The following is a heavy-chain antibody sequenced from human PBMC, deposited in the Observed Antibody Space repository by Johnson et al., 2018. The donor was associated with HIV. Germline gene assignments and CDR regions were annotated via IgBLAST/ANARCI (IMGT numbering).Heavy chain of an antibody. Sequence: VQLVESGGGVVRPGGSLRLSCAASGFTFDDYGMSWVRQPPGKGLEWVSLITFNGGYTAYSDSVKGRFTISRDNATNSLDLQMNSLRAEDTALYYCAREPQLESGRHSVAFDILGQGTMVTVSS. D-gene: IGHD2-15*01. CDR2: ITFNGGYT. J-gene: IGHJ3*02. V-gene: IGHV3-20*04. CDR3: AREPQLESGRHSVAFDI. CDR1: GFTFDDYG.